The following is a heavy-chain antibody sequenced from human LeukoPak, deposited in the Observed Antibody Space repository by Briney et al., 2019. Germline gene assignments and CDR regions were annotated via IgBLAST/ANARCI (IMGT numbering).Heavy chain of an antibody. CDR1: GFTFSSYA. V-gene: IGHV3-23*01. J-gene: IGHJ4*02. CDR2: ISGSGGST. Sequence: GGSLRLSCAASGFTFSSYAMSWVRQAPGKGLEWVSAISGSGGSTYYADSVKGRFTISRDNSKNTLYLQMNSLRAEDTAVYYCAKAATDYDILTGSHYYFDYWGQGTLVTVSS. D-gene: IGHD3-9*01. CDR3: AKAATDYDILTGSHYYFDY.